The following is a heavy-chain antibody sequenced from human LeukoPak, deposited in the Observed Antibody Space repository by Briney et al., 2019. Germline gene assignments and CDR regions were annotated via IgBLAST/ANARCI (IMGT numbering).Heavy chain of an antibody. V-gene: IGHV1-18*01. CDR2: ISAYNGNT. CDR3: ARGPSTITFGGVSDY. D-gene: IGHD3-16*01. CDR1: GYTFTSYG. Sequence: GASVKVSCKASGYTFTSYGISWVRQAPGQGLEWMGWISAYNGNTNYAQKLQGRVTMTTDTSTSTAYMELRSLRSDDTAVYYCARGPSTITFGGVSDYWGQGTLVTVSS. J-gene: IGHJ4*02.